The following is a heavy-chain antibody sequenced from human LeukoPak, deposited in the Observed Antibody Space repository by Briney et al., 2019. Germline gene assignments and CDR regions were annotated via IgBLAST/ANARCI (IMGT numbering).Heavy chain of an antibody. J-gene: IGHJ4*02. CDR1: GYTFTTYG. V-gene: IGHV1-18*01. Sequence: GASVKVSCKASGYTFTTYGISWVRQAPGQGLEWMGWISAYNGNTNYAQKLQGRVTMTTDASTSTAYMELRSLRSDDTAVYYCAREGQAYYDFWSGYYTGPFDYWGQGTLVTVSS. D-gene: IGHD3-3*01. CDR3: AREGQAYYDFWSGYYTGPFDY. CDR2: ISAYNGNT.